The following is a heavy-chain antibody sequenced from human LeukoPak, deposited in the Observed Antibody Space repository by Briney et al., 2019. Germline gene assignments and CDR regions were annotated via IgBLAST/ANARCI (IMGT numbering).Heavy chain of an antibody. CDR3: ASDLKWELLQPFDY. CDR1: GFTFSRYW. J-gene: IGHJ4*02. Sequence: GGSLRLSCAASGFTFSRYWMHWVRQAPGKGLVWVSRINSDGSSTIYADSVKGRFTISRDNAKNTLYLRMNTLRAEDTAVYYCASDLKWELLQPFDYWGQGTLVTVSS. V-gene: IGHV3-74*01. D-gene: IGHD1-26*01. CDR2: INSDGSST.